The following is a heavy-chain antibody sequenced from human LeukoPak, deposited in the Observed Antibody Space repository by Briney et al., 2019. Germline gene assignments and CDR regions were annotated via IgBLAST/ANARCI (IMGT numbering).Heavy chain of an antibody. CDR1: GGSFSGYY. V-gene: IGHV4-34*01. CDR2: INHSGST. Sequence: SETLSLTCAVYGGSFSGYYWSWIRQPPGKGLEWIGEINHSGSTNYNPSLKSRVTISVDTSKNQFSLKLSSVTAADTAVYYCARGVDYSNPIRITMVRGVIRFDYWGQGTLVTVSS. CDR3: ARGVDYSNPIRITMVRGVIRFDY. J-gene: IGHJ4*02. D-gene: IGHD3-10*01.